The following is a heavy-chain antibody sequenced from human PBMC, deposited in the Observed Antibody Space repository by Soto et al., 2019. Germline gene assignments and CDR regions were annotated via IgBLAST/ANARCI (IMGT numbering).Heavy chain of an antibody. D-gene: IGHD1-20*01. CDR2: IYYSGST. Sequence: SETLSLTCTVSGCSISSPYWSWIRQPPGKGLEWIGYIYYSGSTNYNPSLKSRVTISLDMSKNQLSLRLRSVTAADTAVYYCARAAYNWGLNSWGQGTLVTVSS. V-gene: IGHV4-59*11. J-gene: IGHJ4*02. CDR3: ARAAYNWGLNS. CDR1: GCSISSPY.